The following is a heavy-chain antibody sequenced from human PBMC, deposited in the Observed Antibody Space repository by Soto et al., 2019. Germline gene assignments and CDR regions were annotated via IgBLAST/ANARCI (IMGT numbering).Heavy chain of an antibody. CDR1: GFPFRNYW. CDR3: AGLEAAGTVRWFDP. Sequence: GGSLRLSCAASGFPFRNYWMHWVRQVPGKGLVWVSRINSDGGSTSYADSVKGRFTISRDNAKNTLYLQMNSLRADDTAVYYCAGLEAAGTVRWFDPWGQGSLVTVSS. J-gene: IGHJ5*02. D-gene: IGHD3-22*01. CDR2: INSDGGST. V-gene: IGHV3-74*01.